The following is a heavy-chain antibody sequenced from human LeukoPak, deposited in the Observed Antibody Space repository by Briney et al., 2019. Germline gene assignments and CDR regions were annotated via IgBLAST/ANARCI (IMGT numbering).Heavy chain of an antibody. Sequence: LPGGSLRLSCAAPGFTFSSYWMSWVRQAPGKGREGVANIKQDGSEKYYVHSVKGRFTISRDNAKNSLYLQMNSLRAEDTAVYYWSRPTHRGSYYFDCWGQGTLVTVSS. CDR3: SRPTHRGSYYFDC. D-gene: IGHD1-26*01. J-gene: IGHJ4*02. CDR1: GFTFSSYW. V-gene: IGHV3-7*01. CDR2: IKQDGSEK.